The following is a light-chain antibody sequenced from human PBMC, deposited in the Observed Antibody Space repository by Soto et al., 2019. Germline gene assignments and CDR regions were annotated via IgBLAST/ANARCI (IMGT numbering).Light chain of an antibody. CDR3: QQFAGS. CDR2: GAS. Sequence: EIVLTQSPGSLSLSPGERATLSCRASQSVSSKYLGWYQQKPGQAPRLLIYGASSRANGIPDRFSGSGSGTDFTLTISRLEPEDFAVYYCQQFAGSFGGGTKVDIK. CDR1: QSVSSKY. V-gene: IGKV3-20*01. J-gene: IGKJ4*02.